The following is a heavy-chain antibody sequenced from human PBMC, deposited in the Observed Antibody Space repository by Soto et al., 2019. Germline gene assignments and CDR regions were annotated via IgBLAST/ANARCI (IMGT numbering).Heavy chain of an antibody. CDR1: GYSFTSYW. CDR2: IYPCDSDT. Sequence: GESLKISCKGSGYSFTSYWIGWMRQIPGKGLELLGIIYPCDSDTRYIPAFQGQVTISADKSISTAYLQWGSLKASDTAMYYCARLPDHSNSQFWGPSDYYYYGMDVWGQGTKVTVSS. CDR3: ARLPDHSNSQFWGPSDYYYYGMDV. D-gene: IGHD3-16*01. V-gene: IGHV5-51*01. J-gene: IGHJ6*02.